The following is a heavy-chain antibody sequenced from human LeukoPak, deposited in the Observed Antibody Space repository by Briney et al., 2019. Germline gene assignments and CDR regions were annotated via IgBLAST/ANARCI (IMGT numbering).Heavy chain of an antibody. J-gene: IGHJ3*02. CDR3: ARKKDGGDAFDI. V-gene: IGHV3-20*04. D-gene: IGHD3-10*01. CDR1: GFTFDDYG. Sequence: TGGSLRLSCAASGFTFDDYGMSWVRQAPGKGLEWVSGINWNGGSTGYADSVKGRFTISRDNAKNSLYLQMNSLRSEDTAVYYCARKKDGGDAFDIWGQGTMVTVSS. CDR2: INWNGGST.